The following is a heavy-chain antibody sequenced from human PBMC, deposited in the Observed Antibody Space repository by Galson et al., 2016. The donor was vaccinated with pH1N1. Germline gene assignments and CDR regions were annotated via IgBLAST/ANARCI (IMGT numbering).Heavy chain of an antibody. CDR2: IYYSGST. D-gene: IGHD4-17*01. V-gene: IGHV4-59*08. CDR3: AKAPYGDYVKWFDP. Sequence: SWIRQPPGKGLEWIGYIYYSGSTNYNPSLKSRVTISVDTSKNQFSLKLSSVTAADTAVYYCAKAPYGDYVKWFDPWGQGTLVTVSS. J-gene: IGHJ5*02.